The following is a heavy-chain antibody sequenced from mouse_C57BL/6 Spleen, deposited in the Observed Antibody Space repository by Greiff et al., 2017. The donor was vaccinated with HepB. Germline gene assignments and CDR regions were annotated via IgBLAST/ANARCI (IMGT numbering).Heavy chain of an antibody. CDR3: ARGAYYYGSSYYWYFDV. CDR1: GSAFSSYW. CDR2: IYPGDGDT. J-gene: IGHJ1*03. V-gene: IGHV1-80*01. Sequence: VQVVESGAELVKPGASVKISCKASGSAFSSYWMNWVKQRPGTGLEWIGQIYPGDGDTNYNGKFKGKATLTAAKSSSTAYMQLSSLTSEDSAVYFCARGAYYYGSSYYWYFDVWGTGTTVTVSS. D-gene: IGHD1-1*01.